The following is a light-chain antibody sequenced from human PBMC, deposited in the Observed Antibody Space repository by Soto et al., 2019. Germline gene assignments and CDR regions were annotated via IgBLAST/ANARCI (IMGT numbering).Light chain of an antibody. Sequence: QALLTEPPSVSAAPGKKVTISCSGSSTNIGGNSVSWYQQLPGTAPKLLIYDDNKRPSGIPDRFSGSKSGTSATLGITGFQTGDEADYYCGSWDSSLSAYVFGTGTKVTV. CDR1: STNIGGNS. J-gene: IGLJ1*01. CDR3: GSWDSSLSAYV. V-gene: IGLV1-51*01. CDR2: DDN.